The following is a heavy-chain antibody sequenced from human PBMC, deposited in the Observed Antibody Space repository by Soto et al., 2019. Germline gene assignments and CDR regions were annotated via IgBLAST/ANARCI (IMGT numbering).Heavy chain of an antibody. D-gene: IGHD6-19*01. CDR3: ARAVAGAADFDY. Sequence: QVQLVQSGAEEKKPGASVKVSCKASGYTFTGYAMDWVRQAPGQRLEWMGWINAGNGNTKYSQKFQGRVTITRDTSASTAYMEPSSLRSEDTAVYYGARAVAGAADFDYWGQGTLVSVSS. CDR2: INAGNGNT. CDR1: GYTFTGYA. V-gene: IGHV1-3*05. J-gene: IGHJ4*02.